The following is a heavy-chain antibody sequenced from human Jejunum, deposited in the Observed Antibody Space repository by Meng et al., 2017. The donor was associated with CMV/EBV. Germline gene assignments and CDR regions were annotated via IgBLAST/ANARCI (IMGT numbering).Heavy chain of an antibody. CDR2: LIPVLNKA. CDR1: GGFFSTDT. Sequence: QVQLVQSGAEVKKPGSSVKFACKTSGGFFSTDTFSWGRQAPGQGLEWMGGLIPVLNKAKSAPRFQDRVTFTADETTTTAYMELSSLTFEDTAVYFCARGRGNQPLFDFWGQGTLVTVSS. J-gene: IGHJ4*02. D-gene: IGHD2/OR15-2a*01. V-gene: IGHV1-69*16. CDR3: ARGRGNQPLFDF.